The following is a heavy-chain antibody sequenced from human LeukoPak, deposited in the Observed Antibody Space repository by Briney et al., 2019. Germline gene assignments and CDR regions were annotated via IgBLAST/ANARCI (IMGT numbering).Heavy chain of an antibody. CDR2: VSSTGSHI. Sequence: PGGSRRLSCAASGFTFSTYSMNWVRQAPGKGLEWVSSVSSTGSHIFYADSVKGRFTISRDNAKNSLYLQMNSLRAEDTAVYYCARDIAPSGDFDYWGQGTLVTVSS. CDR3: ARDIAPSGDFDY. J-gene: IGHJ4*02. V-gene: IGHV3-21*01. CDR1: GFTFSTYS. D-gene: IGHD2-21*01.